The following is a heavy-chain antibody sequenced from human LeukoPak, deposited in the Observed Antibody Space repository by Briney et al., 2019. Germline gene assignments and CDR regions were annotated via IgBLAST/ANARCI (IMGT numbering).Heavy chain of an antibody. J-gene: IGHJ5*02. V-gene: IGHV3-23*01. Sequence: GGSLRLSCTASGFTFRSYAMSWVRQAPGKGLEWVSAIGSLGYRTYYADSVKGRFTISRDNSKNTLYLQMNSLRAEDTAVYYCARGREYGDHVFWFDPWGQGTLVTVSS. CDR3: ARGREYGDHVFWFDP. CDR1: GFTFRSYA. CDR2: IGSLGYRT. D-gene: IGHD4-17*01.